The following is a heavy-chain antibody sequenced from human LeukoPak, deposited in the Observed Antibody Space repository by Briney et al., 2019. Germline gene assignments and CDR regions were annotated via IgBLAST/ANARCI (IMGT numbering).Heavy chain of an antibody. D-gene: IGHD3-10*01. CDR1: GFTFSSYE. J-gene: IGHJ4*02. CDR2: ISSSGSTI. CDR3: AKDVMVRGVYDYFDY. V-gene: IGHV3-48*03. Sequence: QPGGSLRLSCAASGFTFSSYEMNWVRQAPGKGLEWVSYISSSGSTIYYADSVKGRFTISRDNSKNTLYLQMNSLRAEDTAVYYCAKDVMVRGVYDYFDYWGQGTLVTVSS.